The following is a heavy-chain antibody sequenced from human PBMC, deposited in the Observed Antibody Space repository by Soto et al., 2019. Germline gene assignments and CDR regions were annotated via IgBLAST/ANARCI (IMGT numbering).Heavy chain of an antibody. V-gene: IGHV1-69*13. D-gene: IGHD6-19*01. CDR2: IIPIFGTA. CDR3: ARASIAVAGTEVGWFDP. Sequence: ASVKVSCKASGGTFSSYAISWVRQAPGQGLEWMGGIIPIFGTANYAQKFQGRVTITADESTSTAYMELSSLRSEDTAVYYCARASIAVAGTEVGWFDPWGQGTLVTVSS. J-gene: IGHJ5*02. CDR1: GGTFSSYA.